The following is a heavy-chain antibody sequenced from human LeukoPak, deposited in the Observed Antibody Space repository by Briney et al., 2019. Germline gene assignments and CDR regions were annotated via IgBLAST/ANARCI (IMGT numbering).Heavy chain of an antibody. CDR2: MNPNSGYT. CDR3: ARGKAGRQSDAFDV. D-gene: IGHD6-6*01. CDR1: GYTFTNYD. Sequence: ASVKVSCKTSGYTFTNYDINWVRQAAGQGLEWMGWMNPNSGYTGYAQKFQGRVTITRNTSINTAYMDLNSLGSGDTAVYYCARGKAGRQSDAFDVWGQGTMVTVSS. J-gene: IGHJ3*01. V-gene: IGHV1-8*01.